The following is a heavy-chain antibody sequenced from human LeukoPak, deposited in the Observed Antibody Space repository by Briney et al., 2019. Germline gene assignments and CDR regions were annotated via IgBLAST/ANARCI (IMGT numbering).Heavy chain of an antibody. D-gene: IGHD2/OR15-2a*01. Sequence: KPGGSLILSCAASGFTFSTFSMNWVRQTPGKGLEWVSAISGSGSDIYYTDSVKGRFTISRDNPKRSLYLQMNSLRAEDTAVYYCARRTFPNDAFDVWGQGTVVTVSS. V-gene: IGHV3-21*01. J-gene: IGHJ3*01. CDR2: ISGSGSDI. CDR3: ARRTFPNDAFDV. CDR1: GFTFSTFS.